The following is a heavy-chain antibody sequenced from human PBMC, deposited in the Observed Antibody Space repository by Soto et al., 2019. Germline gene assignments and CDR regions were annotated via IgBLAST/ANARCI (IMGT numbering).Heavy chain of an antibody. CDR3: ARLRYDYGDYLWFDP. CDR1: GYSFTSYW. J-gene: IGHJ5*02. V-gene: IGHV5-10-1*03. CDR2: IDPSDSYT. D-gene: IGHD4-17*01. Sequence: EVQLVPSGAEVKKPGASLRISCKGSGYSFTSYWISWVRQMPGKGLEWMGRIDPSDSYTKYSPSFQGHVTTSADKSISTAYLQWSSLKASDTAMYYCARLRYDYGDYLWFDPWGQGTLVTVSS.